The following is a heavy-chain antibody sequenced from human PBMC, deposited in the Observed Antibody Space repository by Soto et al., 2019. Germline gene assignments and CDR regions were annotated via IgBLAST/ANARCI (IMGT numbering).Heavy chain of an antibody. Sequence: SETLSLTCSVSGDSMTDYYWSWIRQSPGKGLEWIGYVHSVGTTKYNPSHKSRVTISVDTSKKRFSLNLRSVTAADTAVYYCTSLNYYDTSGYPYFFDHWGQGAPVTVS. CDR1: GDSMTDYY. CDR3: TSLNYYDTSGYPYFFDH. D-gene: IGHD3-22*01. J-gene: IGHJ4*02. V-gene: IGHV4-59*12. CDR2: VHSVGTT.